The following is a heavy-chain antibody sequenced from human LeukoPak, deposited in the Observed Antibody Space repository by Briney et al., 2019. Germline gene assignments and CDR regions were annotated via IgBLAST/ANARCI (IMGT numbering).Heavy chain of an antibody. CDR1: GGSISSSSYY. CDR3: ARQGSSSSASSPGYYYYYMDV. J-gene: IGHJ6*03. V-gene: IGHV4-39*01. Sequence: SETLSLTCTVSGGSISSSSYYWGWIRQPPGKGLEWIGSIYYSGSTYYNPSLKSRVTISVDTSKNQFSLKLSSVTAADTAVYYCARQGSSSSASSPGYYYYYMDVWGKGTTVTVSS. CDR2: IYYSGST. D-gene: IGHD6-6*01.